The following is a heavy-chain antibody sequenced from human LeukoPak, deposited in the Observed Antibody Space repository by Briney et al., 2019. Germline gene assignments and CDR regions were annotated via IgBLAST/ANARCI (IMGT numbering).Heavy chain of an antibody. CDR1: GYTFTGYY. CDR3: ARLGDLGN. D-gene: IGHD3-16*01. Sequence: ASVKVSCKASGYTFTGYYIHWVRQAPGQGLEWMGWINPNSGGTNYTQKFQGRVTLTSDTSISTAYMELTSLRSDDTAVYYCARLGDLGNWGQGTMVTVSS. V-gene: IGHV1-2*02. J-gene: IGHJ3*01. CDR2: INPNSGGT.